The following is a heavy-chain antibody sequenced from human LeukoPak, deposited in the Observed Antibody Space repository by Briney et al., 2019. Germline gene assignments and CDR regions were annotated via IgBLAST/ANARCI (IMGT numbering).Heavy chain of an antibody. CDR3: GREWAVDF. Sequence: GGSLRLSCAASGFTFSSYSINWVRQAPGKGLEWVSAISSSGKYIYYADSVKGRFTISRDNAKNSLSLQMNSLRVEDTAVYYCGREWAVDFWGQGTLVTVSS. CDR2: ISSSGKYI. V-gene: IGHV3-21*01. CDR1: GFTFSSYS. J-gene: IGHJ4*02.